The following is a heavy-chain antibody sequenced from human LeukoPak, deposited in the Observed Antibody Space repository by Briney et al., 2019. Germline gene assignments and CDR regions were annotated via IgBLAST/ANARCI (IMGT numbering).Heavy chain of an antibody. J-gene: IGHJ1*01. CDR1: GYTFTSYY. CDR3: ARTNMEYQPLFFSPEYFQH. D-gene: IGHD2-2*01. Sequence: ASVKVSCKASGYTFTSYYMHWVRQAPGQGLEWMGIINPSGGSTSYAQKFQGRVTMTRDTSTSTVYMELSSLRSEDTAVYYCARTNMEYQPLFFSPEYFQHWGQGTLVTVSS. CDR2: INPSGGST. V-gene: IGHV1-46*01.